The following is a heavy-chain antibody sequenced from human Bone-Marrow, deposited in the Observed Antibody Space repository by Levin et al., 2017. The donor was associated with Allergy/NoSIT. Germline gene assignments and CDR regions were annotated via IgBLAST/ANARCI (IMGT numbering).Heavy chain of an antibody. CDR2: IWYDGSNK. V-gene: IGHV3-33*01. CDR1: GFTFSSYG. D-gene: IGHD1-26*01. Sequence: PGGSLRLSCAASGFTFSSYGMHWVRQAPGKGLEWVAVIWYDGSNKYYADSVKGRFTISRDNSKNTLYLQMNSLRAEDTAVYYCARDAAGGIVGATSDYWGQGTLVTVSS. J-gene: IGHJ4*02. CDR3: ARDAAGGIVGATSDY.